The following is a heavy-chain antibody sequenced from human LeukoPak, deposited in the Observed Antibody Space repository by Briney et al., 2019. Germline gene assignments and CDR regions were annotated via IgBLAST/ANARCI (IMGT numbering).Heavy chain of an antibody. CDR3: ARGLWLVPGAFDI. J-gene: IGHJ3*02. D-gene: IGHD6-19*01. V-gene: IGHV3-30*03. CDR1: GFTFSSFS. Sequence: GGSLRLSCAAPGFTFSSFSMHWVRQAPGKGLEWVAVISYDGSNKYYADSVKGRFTISRDNSKNTLYLQMNSLRAEDTAVYYCARGLWLVPGAFDIWGQGTMVTVSS. CDR2: ISYDGSNK.